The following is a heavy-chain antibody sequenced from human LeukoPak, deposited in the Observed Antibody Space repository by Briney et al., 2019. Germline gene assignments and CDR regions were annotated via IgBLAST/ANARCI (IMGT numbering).Heavy chain of an antibody. CDR3: ARDQGCSGGSCYPAFDY. D-gene: IGHD2-15*01. Sequence: KAGGSLRLSCAASGFTFSSYSMNWVRQAPGKGLEWVSSISSSSSYIYYADSVKGRFTISRDNAKNSLYLQMDSLRAEDTAVYYCARDQGCSGGSCYPAFDYWGQGTLVTVSS. J-gene: IGHJ4*02. CDR2: ISSSSSYI. CDR1: GFTFSSYS. V-gene: IGHV3-21*01.